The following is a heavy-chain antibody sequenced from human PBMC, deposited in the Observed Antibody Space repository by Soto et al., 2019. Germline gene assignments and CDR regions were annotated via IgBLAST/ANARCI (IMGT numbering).Heavy chain of an antibody. CDR2: IYSDGTT. CDR3: AILGN. CDR1: GFTVSSNY. V-gene: IGHV3-53*02. Sequence: EVQLVETGGGLIQPGGSLRLSCAASGFTVSSNYMNWVRQAPGKGLEWVSIIYSDGTTSYADSVKGRFTISRDNFKNTVHFKMNGRGAGDAAVYYWAILGNWGRGTLVTVPS. J-gene: IGHJ4*02. D-gene: IGHD3-16*01.